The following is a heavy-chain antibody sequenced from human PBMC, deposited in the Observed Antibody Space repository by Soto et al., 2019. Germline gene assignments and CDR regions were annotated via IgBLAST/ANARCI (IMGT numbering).Heavy chain of an antibody. V-gene: IGHV3-23*01. J-gene: IGHJ6*02. CDR1: GFTFNAHA. D-gene: IGHD3-9*01. CDR2: ISGDGKST. CDR3: VKDWTGNKCPCLDA. Sequence: EVEVLESGGGLQQPGGSLRLSCVASGFTFNAHAMTWVRQGPGVGLEWTSSISGDGKSTYYAGSVKGRFTVSRDNSKNTLTLEMNSLRVEDTATYYCVKDWTGNKCPCLDAWGQGTTVTVSS.